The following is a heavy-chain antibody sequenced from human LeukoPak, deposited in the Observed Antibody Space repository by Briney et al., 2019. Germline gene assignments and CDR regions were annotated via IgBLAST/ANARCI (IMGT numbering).Heavy chain of an antibody. D-gene: IGHD2-2*01. CDR2: INSDGSST. Sequence: PGGSLRLSCAASGFIFSNYWMHWVRQAPGKGLVWVSRINSDGSSTSYADFAKGRFTISRDNAKNTLYLQMNSLRAEDTAAYYCARDGQHYYDYSIDAWGKGTTVTISS. CDR3: ARDGQHYYDYSIDA. V-gene: IGHV3-74*01. CDR1: GFIFSNYW. J-gene: IGHJ6*03.